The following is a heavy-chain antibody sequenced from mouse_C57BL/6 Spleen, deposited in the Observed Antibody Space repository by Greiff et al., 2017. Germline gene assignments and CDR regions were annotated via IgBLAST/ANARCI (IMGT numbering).Heavy chain of an antibody. CDR3: ASADLLLRSYYYAMDY. Sequence: EVKLMESGGGLVKPGGSLKLSCAASGFTFSDYGMHWVRQAPEKGLEWVAYISSGSSTIYYADTVKGRFTISRDNAKNTLFLQMTVLRSEDTAMYYCASADLLLRSYYYAMDYWGQGTSVTVSS. D-gene: IGHD1-1*01. CDR1: GFTFSDYG. V-gene: IGHV5-17*01. CDR2: ISSGSSTI. J-gene: IGHJ4*01.